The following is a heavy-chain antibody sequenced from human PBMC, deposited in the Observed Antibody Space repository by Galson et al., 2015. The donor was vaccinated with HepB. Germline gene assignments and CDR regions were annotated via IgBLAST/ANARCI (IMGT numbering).Heavy chain of an antibody. J-gene: IGHJ4*01. V-gene: IGHV1-18*04. CDR1: GYSFRHHG. CDR2: IGSDNGET. D-gene: IGHD3-10*02. Sequence: SVKVSCKASGYSFRHHGISWVRQAPGQGLEWLGWIGSDNGETKYTEKFQGRVTMTTDISMSTSYMERRSLRSDGTAVYYCARADLDSLYGDFDYWGQGTLITVSS. CDR3: ARADLDSLYGDFDY.